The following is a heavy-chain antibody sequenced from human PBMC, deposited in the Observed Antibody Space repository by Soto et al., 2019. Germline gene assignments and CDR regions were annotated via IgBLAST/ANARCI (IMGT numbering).Heavy chain of an antibody. CDR3: AKQGGTLCFDY. D-gene: IGHD1-1*01. J-gene: IGHJ4*02. Sequence: QVHLVESGGNVVQPGRSLRLSCVGSGFTFSNYGMHWVRQAPGKGLEWVAFMSFDGSVKQYADSVKGRFTISRANSKNTLYVEMNSLRVEDTAVYYCAKQGGTLCFDYWGQGTVVTVSS. CDR2: MSFDGSVK. V-gene: IGHV3-30*18. CDR1: GFTFSNYG.